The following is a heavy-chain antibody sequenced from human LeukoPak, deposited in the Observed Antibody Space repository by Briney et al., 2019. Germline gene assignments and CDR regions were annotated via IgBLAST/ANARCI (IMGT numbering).Heavy chain of an antibody. CDR2: ISAYNGNT. Sequence: ASVKVSCKASGYTFTSYGITWVRQAPGQGLEWVGWISAYNGNTDYEQKLQGRVTMTRDTSTSTVYMELRSLRSDDTAVYYCARGIDSASPPLGTFEIWGQGTMVTVSS. CDR1: GYTFTSYG. D-gene: IGHD1-26*01. J-gene: IGHJ3*02. V-gene: IGHV1-18*04. CDR3: ARGIDSASPPLGTFEI.